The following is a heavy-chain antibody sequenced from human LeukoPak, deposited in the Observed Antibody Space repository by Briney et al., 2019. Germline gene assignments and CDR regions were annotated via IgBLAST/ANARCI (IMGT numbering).Heavy chain of an antibody. D-gene: IGHD2-2*01. CDR1: GYTFTGYY. CDR3: AKEGPLVGDPNFDY. J-gene: IGHJ4*02. CDR2: ISYDGSKK. Sequence: SCKASGYTFTGYYMHWVRQAPGKGLEWVAAISYDGSKKYYADSVKGRFTISRDNSKNTLYLQMNSLRVEDTAVYYCAKEGPLVGDPNFDYWGQGTLVTVSS. V-gene: IGHV3-30*18.